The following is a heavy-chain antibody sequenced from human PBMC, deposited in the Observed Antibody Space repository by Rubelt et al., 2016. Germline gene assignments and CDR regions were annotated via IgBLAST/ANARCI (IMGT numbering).Heavy chain of an antibody. CDR3: ARVAGRGYLPHSFLPFDN. D-gene: IGHD6-19*01. J-gene: IGHJ4*02. Sequence: LEWVAVIWYDGINNDYADSVKGRFTISRDNSKNTLYLQMNSLRAEDTAIYYCARVAGRGYLPHSFLPFDNWGQWTLVTVSP. CDR2: IWYDGINN. V-gene: IGHV3-33*01.